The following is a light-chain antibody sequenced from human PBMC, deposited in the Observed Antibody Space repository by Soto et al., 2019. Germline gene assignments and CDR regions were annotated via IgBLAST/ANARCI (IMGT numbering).Light chain of an antibody. CDR2: EVN. V-gene: IGLV2-14*01. CDR3: SSYTTRDTWV. J-gene: IGLJ3*02. CDR1: SSDVGGYNH. Sequence: QSALTQPASVSGSHGQSITISCTGTSSDVGGYNHVSWYQQYPGKAPKVKIYEVNNRPSGVSNRFSGSKSGNTASLTISGLQPEDEADYYCSSYTTRDTWVFGGWTKLTVL.